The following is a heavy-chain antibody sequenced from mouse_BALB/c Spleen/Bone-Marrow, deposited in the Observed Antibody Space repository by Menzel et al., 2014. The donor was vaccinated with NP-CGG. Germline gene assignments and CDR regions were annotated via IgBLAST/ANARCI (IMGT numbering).Heavy chain of an antibody. Sequence: QVQLQQSGAELVRPGASVKLSCKTSGYTFTSYWINWVKQRPGQGLEWIGNIYPSDNYTNYNQKFKDKATLTVDISSTTAYMQLSSPTSEDSAVCYRTRTYEYFDYWGQGTTLTVSS. CDR2: IYPSDNYT. J-gene: IGHJ2*01. CDR1: GYTFTSYW. V-gene: IGHV1-69*02. CDR3: TRTYEYFDY. D-gene: IGHD2-3*01.